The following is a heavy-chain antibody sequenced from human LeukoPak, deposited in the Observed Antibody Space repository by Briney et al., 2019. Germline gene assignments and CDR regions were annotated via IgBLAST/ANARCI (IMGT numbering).Heavy chain of an antibody. J-gene: IGHJ6*04. Sequence: PSETLSLTCAVSGYSIRSGYYWGWIRQPPGKGLEWIGTIYHSGSTYYNPSLKSRVTISLDTSENQFSLKLSSVTAADTAVYYCARVRMTGTLDVWGKGTTVTVSS. CDR1: GYSIRSGYY. CDR3: ARVRMTGTLDV. CDR2: IYHSGST. D-gene: IGHD3-9*01. V-gene: IGHV4-38-2*01.